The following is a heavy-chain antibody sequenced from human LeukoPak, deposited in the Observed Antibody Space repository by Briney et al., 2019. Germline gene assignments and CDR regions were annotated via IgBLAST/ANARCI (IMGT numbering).Heavy chain of an antibody. CDR3: ARACSGGSCYRGDY. CDR2: IIPILGIA. V-gene: IGHV1-69*02. J-gene: IGHJ4*02. Sequence: SVKVSCKASGYTFTGYYMHWVRQAPGQGLEWMGRIIPILGIANYAQKFQGRVTITADKSTSTAYMELSSLRSEDTAVYYCARACSGGSCYRGDYWGQGTLVTVSS. D-gene: IGHD2-15*01. CDR1: GYTFTGYY.